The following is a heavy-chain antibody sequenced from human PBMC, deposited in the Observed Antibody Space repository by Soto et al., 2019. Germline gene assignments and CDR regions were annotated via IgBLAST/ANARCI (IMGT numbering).Heavy chain of an antibody. CDR3: ARGITMVRGVIIDYFDY. V-gene: IGHV3-30-3*01. D-gene: IGHD3-10*01. CDR2: ISYDGSNK. J-gene: IGHJ4*02. Sequence: QVQLVESGGGVVQPGRSLRLSCAASGFTFSSYAMHWVRQAPGKGLEWVAVISYDGSNKYYADSVKGRFTISRDNSKNTLYLQRNSLRAEDTAVYYCARGITMVRGVIIDYFDYWGQGTLVTVSS. CDR1: GFTFSSYA.